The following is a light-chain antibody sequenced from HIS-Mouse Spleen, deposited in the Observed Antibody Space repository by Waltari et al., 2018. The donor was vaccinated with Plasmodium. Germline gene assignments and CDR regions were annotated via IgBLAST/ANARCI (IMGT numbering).Light chain of an antibody. CDR3: CSYAGSYTYV. J-gene: IGLJ1*01. V-gene: IGLV2-11*01. Sequence: QSALTQSRSVSGSPGHSVTISCTGTSSDVGGYNYVSWYQQHPGKAPKLMLYDVSKRPSGVPDRFSGSKSGNTASLTISGLQAEDEADYYCCSYAGSYTYVFGTGTKVTVL. CDR2: DVS. CDR1: SSDVGGYNY.